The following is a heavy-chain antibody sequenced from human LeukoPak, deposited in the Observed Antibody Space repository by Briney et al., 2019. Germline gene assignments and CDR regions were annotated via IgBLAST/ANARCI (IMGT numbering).Heavy chain of an antibody. CDR1: GGSISSHY. D-gene: IGHD3-22*01. V-gene: IGHV4-59*11. CDR3: ARDPDYYDSSGYFDY. CDR2: IYYSGST. J-gene: IGHJ4*02. Sequence: SETLSLTCTVSGGSISSHYWSWIRQPPGKGLEWIGYIYYSGSTNYNPSLKSRVTISVDTSKNQFSLKLSSVTAADTAVYYCARDPDYYDSSGYFDYWGQGTLVTVSS.